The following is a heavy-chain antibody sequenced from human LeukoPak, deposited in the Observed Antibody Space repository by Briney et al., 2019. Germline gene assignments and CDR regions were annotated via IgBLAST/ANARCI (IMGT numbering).Heavy chain of an antibody. D-gene: IGHD1-1*01. Sequence: GGSLRLSCAASGFTFSSYSMNWVRQAPGKGLEWVSSISSSSSYIYYADSVKGRFTISRDNAKNSLYLQMNSLRAEDTAVYCASDIQGNTTGPGGYWGQGTLVTVSS. V-gene: IGHV3-21*01. CDR2: ISSSSSYI. J-gene: IGHJ4*02. CDR1: GFTFSSYS. CDR3: ASDIQGNTTGPGGY.